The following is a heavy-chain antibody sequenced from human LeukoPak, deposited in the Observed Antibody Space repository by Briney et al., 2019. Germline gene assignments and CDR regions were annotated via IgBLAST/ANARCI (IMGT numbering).Heavy chain of an antibody. Sequence: GESLKISCKGPEYDFADYWIGWVRQTPGRGLEWMGIAHPATSIIHYGPSFQGQVTISFDRSLSTAYLQWISLKASDSGMYFCARRKFYDTYLDPWGRGTLVTVSS. CDR3: ARRKFYDTYLDP. D-gene: IGHD2/OR15-2a*01. V-gene: IGHV5-51*01. J-gene: IGHJ5*02. CDR2: AHPATSII. CDR1: EYDFADYW.